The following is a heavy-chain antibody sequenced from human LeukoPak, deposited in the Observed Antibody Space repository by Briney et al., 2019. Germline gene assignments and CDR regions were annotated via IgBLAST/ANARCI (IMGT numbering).Heavy chain of an antibody. Sequence: PSETLSLTCTVSGASISSYYYWSGIRQPPGKGLEWIGYIYYSGTTKYNPSLKSRVTISMDTSKNQFSLNVNSVTAADTAVYFCARGQPQRYNSDWYVNWFDHWGQGTLISVSS. V-gene: IGHV4-59*01. J-gene: IGHJ5*02. D-gene: IGHD6-19*01. CDR3: ARGQPQRYNSDWYVNWFDH. CDR1: GASISSYY. CDR2: IYYSGTT.